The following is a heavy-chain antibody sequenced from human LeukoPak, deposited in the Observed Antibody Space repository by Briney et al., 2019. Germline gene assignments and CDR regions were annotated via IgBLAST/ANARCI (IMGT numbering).Heavy chain of an antibody. D-gene: IGHD3-3*01. CDR3: AGGVVPFYYGMDV. CDR2: IYYSGST. CDR1: GFTFSDYY. Sequence: GSLRLSCAASGFTFSDYYMSWIRQAPGKGLEWIGSIYYSGSTYYNPSLKSRVTISVGASKNQFSLKLSSVTAADTAVYYCAGGVVPFYYGMDVWGQGTTVTVSS. J-gene: IGHJ6*02. V-gene: IGHV4-59*05.